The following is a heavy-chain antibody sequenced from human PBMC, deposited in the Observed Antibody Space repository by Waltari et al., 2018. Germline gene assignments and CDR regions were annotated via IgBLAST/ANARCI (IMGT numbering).Heavy chain of an antibody. V-gene: IGHV3-48*03. CDR3: VRRLRWSRAY. Sequence: EVQLVESGGGLAQPGGSLRLSCAAFGFTFSDYEMNWVRQAPGKGLELVSYIGSTGDVIYYADSVKGRFTISRDNAKNSLFLHLSSLTGEDTAVYYCVRRLRWSRAYWGQGTPVTVSS. CDR1: GFTFSDYE. CDR2: IGSTGDVI. J-gene: IGHJ4*02. D-gene: IGHD4-17*01.